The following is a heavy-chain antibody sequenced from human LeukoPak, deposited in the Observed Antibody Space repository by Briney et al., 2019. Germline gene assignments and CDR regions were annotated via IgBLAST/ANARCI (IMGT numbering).Heavy chain of an antibody. CDR2: ISSSGSNV. Sequence: PGRSQRLSCAASGFTFSSYEMNWVRQAPGKGLEWISYISSSGSNVYYADSVKGRFTISRDNAKNSLYLQMNSLRAEDTAIYYCATTVLIPRSFGYWGQGTLVTASS. V-gene: IGHV3-48*03. J-gene: IGHJ4*02. D-gene: IGHD4-23*01. CDR3: ATTVLIPRSFGY. CDR1: GFTFSSYE.